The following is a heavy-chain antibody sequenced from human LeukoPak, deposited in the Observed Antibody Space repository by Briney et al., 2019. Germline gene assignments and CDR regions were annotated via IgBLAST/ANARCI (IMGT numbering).Heavy chain of an antibody. J-gene: IGHJ4*02. CDR3: AKGRDYFFDY. CDR2: IRYDGSAE. CDR1: GFTFSSYD. V-gene: IGHV3-30*02. Sequence: GGSLRLSCSASGFTFSSYDMHWVRQAPGKGLEWVAFIRYDGSAEYYVDSVKGRFTISRDNSRNTLYLQMSSLRAEDTAVYYCAKGRDYFFDYWGQGTLVTVSS.